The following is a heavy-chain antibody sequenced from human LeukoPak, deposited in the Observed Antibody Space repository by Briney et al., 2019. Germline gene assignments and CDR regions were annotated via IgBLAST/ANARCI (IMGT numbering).Heavy chain of an antibody. D-gene: IGHD5-18*01. CDR1: GYTFTGYY. J-gene: IGHJ4*02. Sequence: ASVKVSCKASGYTFTGYYMHWVRQAPGQGLEWMGWMNPNSGNTGYAQKFQGRVTITRNTSISTAYMELSSLRSEDTAVYYCARGPQLWLLGPFDYWGQGTLVTVSS. CDR3: ARGPQLWLLGPFDY. CDR2: MNPNSGNT. V-gene: IGHV1-8*03.